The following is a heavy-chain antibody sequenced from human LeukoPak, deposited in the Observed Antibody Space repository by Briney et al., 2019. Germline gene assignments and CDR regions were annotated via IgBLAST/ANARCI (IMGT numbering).Heavy chain of an antibody. D-gene: IGHD6-13*01. CDR3: AREAAAATSFDP. Sequence: PSETLSLTCAVYGGSFSGYYWSWIRQPPGKGLEWIGEINHSGSTNYNPSLKSRVTISVDTSKNQFSLKLSSVTAADTAVYYCAREAAAATSFDPWGQGTLVTVSS. V-gene: IGHV4-34*01. CDR2: INHSGST. J-gene: IGHJ5*02. CDR1: GGSFSGYY.